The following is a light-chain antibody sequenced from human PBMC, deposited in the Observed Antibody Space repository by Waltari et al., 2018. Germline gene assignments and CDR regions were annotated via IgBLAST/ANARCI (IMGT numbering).Light chain of an antibody. CDR2: GAS. CDR3: LQRSLWPWT. CDR1: QSISSN. Sequence: EIVMTQSPVTLSVSPGERATLSCRASQSISSNLAWYQQKPGQSPRLLIHGASTRATGIPARFSGSGSGTDFSLTISSLEPEDFAVYYCLQRSLWPWTFGQGTKVAVK. J-gene: IGKJ1*01. V-gene: IGKV3-11*01.